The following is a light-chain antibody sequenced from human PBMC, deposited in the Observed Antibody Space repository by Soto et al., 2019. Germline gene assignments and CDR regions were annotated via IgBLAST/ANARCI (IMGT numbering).Light chain of an antibody. CDR1: QSITNF. J-gene: IGKJ4*01. Sequence: DIPMTQSPSSLSASVGDRVSITCRTSQSITNFLNWYQQKPGKAPKLLIYLTSSLQSGVPSRFSGSGSGTDFTLTINSLQPEDFATYYCQQSYSLPLTFGGGTKVEIK. V-gene: IGKV1-39*01. CDR3: QQSYSLPLT. CDR2: LTS.